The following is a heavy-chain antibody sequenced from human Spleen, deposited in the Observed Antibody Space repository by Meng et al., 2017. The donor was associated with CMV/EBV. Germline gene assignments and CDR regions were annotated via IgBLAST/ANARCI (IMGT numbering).Heavy chain of an antibody. V-gene: IGHV3-23*01. CDR3: AKQTEKLGYCSTTTCYTFYAMDV. CDR2: ISGSSETT. J-gene: IGHJ6*02. D-gene: IGHD2-2*02. Sequence: GESLKISCAASGFSFSNYAMSWVRQAPGKGLEWVSAISGSSETTSYADSVKGRFTISRDNSKKMLYLQMNSLRVEDTAVYYCAKQTEKLGYCSTTTCYTFYAMDVWGQGTTVTVSS. CDR1: GFSFSNYA.